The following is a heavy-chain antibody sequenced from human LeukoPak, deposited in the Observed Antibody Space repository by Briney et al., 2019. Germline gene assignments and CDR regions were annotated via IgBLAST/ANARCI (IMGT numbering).Heavy chain of an antibody. CDR2: ISGSGGSK. V-gene: IGHV3-23*01. J-gene: IGHJ4*02. CDR1: GFTFSTHA. D-gene: IGHD3-10*01. Sequence: PGGSLRLSCLASGFTFSTHAMTWVRQAPGKGLELVSAISGSGGSKYNADSVKDRYTIVRDTSKNTIYLQMSSLRAEDTAVYHCAKGGIRRVIMYFDNWGQGTLLTVSS. CDR3: AKGGIRRVIMYFDN.